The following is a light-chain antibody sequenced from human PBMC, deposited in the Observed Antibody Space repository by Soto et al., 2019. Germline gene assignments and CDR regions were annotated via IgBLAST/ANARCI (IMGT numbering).Light chain of an antibody. CDR1: SSDVGGYKY. J-gene: IGLJ6*01. V-gene: IGLV2-8*01. Sequence: QSALTQPPSASGSPGQSVTISCTGTSSDVGGYKYVSWYQQHPGKAPKLMIFEVNKRPSGVPDRFSGSKSGNTASLTVSGLQAEDEADYYGSADAGINNLGVFGTGSKVTVL. CDR3: SADAGINNLGV. CDR2: EVN.